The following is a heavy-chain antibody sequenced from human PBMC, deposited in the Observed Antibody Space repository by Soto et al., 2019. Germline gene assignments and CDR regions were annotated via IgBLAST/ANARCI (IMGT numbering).Heavy chain of an antibody. D-gene: IGHD5-12*01. V-gene: IGHV1-69*13. CDR1: GGTFSSYA. CDR2: IIPIFGTA. CDR3: ASAKRVATSYYYYGMDV. Sequence: GASVKVSCKASGGTFSSYAISWVRQAPGQGLEWMGGIIPIFGTANYAQKFQGRVTITADESTSTAYMELSSLRSEDTAVYYGASAKRVATSYYYYGMDVWGQGTTVTVSS. J-gene: IGHJ6*02.